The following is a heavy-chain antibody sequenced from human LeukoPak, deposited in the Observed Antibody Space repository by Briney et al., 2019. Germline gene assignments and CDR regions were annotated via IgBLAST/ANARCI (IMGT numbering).Heavy chain of an antibody. D-gene: IGHD6-19*01. J-gene: IGHJ4*02. Sequence: GESLKISCKGSGYSFTNYWINWVRQMPGKGLEWMGRIDPSDSYTNYSPSFQGHVTISADKSISTAYLQWSSLKASDTAMYYCARPSSGWYVLDYWGQGTLVTVSS. CDR3: ARPSSGWYVLDY. CDR1: GYSFTNYW. CDR2: IDPSDSYT. V-gene: IGHV5-10-1*01.